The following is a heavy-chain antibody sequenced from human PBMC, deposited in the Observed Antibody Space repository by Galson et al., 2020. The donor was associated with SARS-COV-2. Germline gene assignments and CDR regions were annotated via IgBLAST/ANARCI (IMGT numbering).Heavy chain of an antibody. J-gene: IGHJ6*02. Sequence: SGPTLVKPKQTLTMTCTFSGFSLSTSGMCVSWIRQPPGKALEWLARIDWDDDKYYSTSLQTRLNISKDTSKNQVVLTMTNMDPVDTATYYCARTSHVVTPLYYYYYGMDVWGQGTTVTVSS. V-gene: IGHV2-70*11. D-gene: IGHD6-6*01. CDR2: IDWDDDK. CDR3: ARTSHVVTPLYYYYYGMDV. CDR1: GFSLSTSGMC.